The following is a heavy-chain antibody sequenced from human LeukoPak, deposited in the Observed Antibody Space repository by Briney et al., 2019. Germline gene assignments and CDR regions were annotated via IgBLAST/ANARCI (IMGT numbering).Heavy chain of an antibody. J-gene: IGHJ4*02. V-gene: IGHV3-43*02. CDR2: ISGDGGVT. Sequence: GGSLRLSCAASGFTFRDFSMHWVRQVAGKGLEWVSLISGDGGVTHYGDSVRGRFTISRDNSKTSLYLQMSSLRVEDTALYYCAKGNNSISYNFDYWGQGTLVTVSS. CDR1: GFTFRDFS. CDR3: AKGNNSISYNFDY. D-gene: IGHD4-11*01.